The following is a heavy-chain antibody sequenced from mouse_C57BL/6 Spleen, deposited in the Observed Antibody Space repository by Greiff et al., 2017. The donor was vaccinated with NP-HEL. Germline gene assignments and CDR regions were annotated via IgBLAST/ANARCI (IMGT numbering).Heavy chain of an antibody. D-gene: IGHD2-4*01. CDR1: GYAFSSSW. CDR3: ARDDLFDY. CDR2: IYPGDGDT. J-gene: IGHJ2*01. Sequence: QVQLQQSGPELVKPGASVKISCKASGYAFSSSWMNWVKQRPGKGLEWIGRIYPGDGDTNYNGKFKGKATLTADKSSSTAYMQRSSLTSEDSAVYFCARDDLFDYWGQGTTLTVSS. V-gene: IGHV1-82*01.